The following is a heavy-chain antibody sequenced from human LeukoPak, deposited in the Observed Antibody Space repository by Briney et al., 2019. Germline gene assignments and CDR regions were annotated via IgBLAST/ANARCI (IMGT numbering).Heavy chain of an antibody. J-gene: IGHJ6*03. Sequence: GGSLRLSCAASGFTFIDYWMSWVRQAPGKGLEWVANINEDGSDSYSVDSVRGRITMSRDNARNSLYLQLSSLRSDDTAVYYCARNQRYRSRKNYYYYMDVWGKGTTVTVSS. CDR1: GFTFIDYW. CDR2: INEDGSDS. CDR3: ARNQRYRSRKNYYYYMDV. D-gene: IGHD6-13*01. V-gene: IGHV3-7*01.